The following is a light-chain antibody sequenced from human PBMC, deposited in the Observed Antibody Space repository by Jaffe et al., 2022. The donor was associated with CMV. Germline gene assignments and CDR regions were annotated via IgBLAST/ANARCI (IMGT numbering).Light chain of an antibody. J-gene: IGKJ1*01. Sequence: DIQMTQSPSSLSAFVGDSVTITCRASETVSSHLNWYQQKPGKAPELLIFAASSLQSGVPSRFSGSGSATDFTLTINSLQPEDFATFYCQQSYTFPWTFGQGTMVEI. V-gene: IGKV1-39*01. CDR3: QQSYTFPWT. CDR1: ETVSSH. CDR2: AAS.